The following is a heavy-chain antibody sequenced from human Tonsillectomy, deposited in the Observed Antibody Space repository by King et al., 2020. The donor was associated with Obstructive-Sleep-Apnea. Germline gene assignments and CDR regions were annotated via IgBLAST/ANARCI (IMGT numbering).Heavy chain of an antibody. CDR3: ARDLGYCSSTSCYNWFDP. CDR1: GYTFTGYY. V-gene: IGHV1-2*02. J-gene: IGHJ5*02. CDR2: INPNSGGT. D-gene: IGHD2-2*01. Sequence: VQLVESGAEVKKPGASVKGSCKASGYTFTGYYMHWVRQAPGQGLECMGWINPNSGGTNYAQKFQARVTMTRDTSISTAYMELSRLRSDDTAVYYCARDLGYCSSTSCYNWFDPWGQGTLVTVSS.